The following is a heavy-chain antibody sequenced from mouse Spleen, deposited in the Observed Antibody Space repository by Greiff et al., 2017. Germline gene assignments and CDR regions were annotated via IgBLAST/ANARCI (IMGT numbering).Heavy chain of an antibody. V-gene: IGHV1-54*01. Sequence: QVQLQQSGAELVRPGTSVKVSCKASGYAFTNYLIEWVKQRPGQGLEWIGVINPGSGGTNYNEKFKGKATLTADKSSSTAYMQLSSLTSEDSAVYFCARSIYGNSYYFDYWGQGTTLTVSS. CDR2: INPGSGGT. D-gene: IGHD2-1*01. CDR3: ARSIYGNSYYFDY. J-gene: IGHJ2*01. CDR1: GYAFTNYL.